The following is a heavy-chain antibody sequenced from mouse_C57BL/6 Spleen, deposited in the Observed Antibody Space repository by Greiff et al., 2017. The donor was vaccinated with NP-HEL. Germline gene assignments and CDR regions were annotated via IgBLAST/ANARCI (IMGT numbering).Heavy chain of an antibody. CDR3: ATDDYDRAWFAY. CDR2: INPNNGGT. Sequence: EVQLVESGPELVKPGASVKMSCKASGYTFTDYNMHWVKQSHGKSLEWIGYINPNNGGTSYNQKFKGKATLTVNKSSSTAYMELRSLTSEDSAVYYCATDDYDRAWFAYWGQGTLVTVSA. CDR1: GYTFTDYN. D-gene: IGHD2-4*01. J-gene: IGHJ3*01. V-gene: IGHV1-22*01.